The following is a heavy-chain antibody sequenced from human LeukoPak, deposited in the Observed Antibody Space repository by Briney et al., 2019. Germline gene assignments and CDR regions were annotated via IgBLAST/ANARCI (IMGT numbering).Heavy chain of an antibody. J-gene: IGHJ4*02. CDR2: ISSSSSTI. CDR1: GFTFSSYA. V-gene: IGHV3-48*01. D-gene: IGHD3-3*01. Sequence: GGSLRLSCAASGFTFSSYAMSWVRQAPGKGLEWVSYISSSSSTIYYADSVKGRFTISRDNAKNSLYLQMNSLRAEDTAVYYCARVLGPYYDFWSGYSPVDYWGQGTLVTVSS. CDR3: ARVLGPYYDFWSGYSPVDY.